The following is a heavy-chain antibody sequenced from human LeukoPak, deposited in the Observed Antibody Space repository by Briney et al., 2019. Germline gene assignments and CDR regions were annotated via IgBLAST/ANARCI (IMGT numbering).Heavy chain of an antibody. Sequence: GGSLRLSCAASGFTFSNYDMHWVRQATGKGLEWVSSIGTVGDTYYSDSVKGRFTISRDNAKNSLYLQMNSLRAEDTALYYCAGRRDVFYYDSSVYYSAFDIWGQGRMVTVSS. CDR1: GFTFSNYD. D-gene: IGHD3-22*01. CDR2: IGTVGDT. J-gene: IGHJ3*02. V-gene: IGHV3-13*01. CDR3: AGRRDVFYYDSSVYYSAFDI.